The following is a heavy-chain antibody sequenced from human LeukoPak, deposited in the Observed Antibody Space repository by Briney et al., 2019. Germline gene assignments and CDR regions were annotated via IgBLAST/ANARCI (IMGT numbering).Heavy chain of an antibody. V-gene: IGHV1-18*01. J-gene: IGHJ4*02. D-gene: IGHD6-19*01. CDR1: G. Sequence: GISXXQQAPGQGLEWMGWISAYNGNTNYAQKLQGRVTMTTDTSTSTAYMELRSLRSDDTAVYYCARVGLGFDYWGQGTLVTVSS. CDR3: ARVGLGFDY. CDR2: ISAYNGNT.